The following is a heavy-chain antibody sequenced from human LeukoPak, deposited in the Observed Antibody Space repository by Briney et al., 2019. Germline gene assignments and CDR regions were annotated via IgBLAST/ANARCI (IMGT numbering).Heavy chain of an antibody. V-gene: IGHV3-23*01. CDR3: AKAPPRITMIVVVPHAFDI. CDR1: GFTFSSYA. Sequence: GGSLRLSCAASGFTFSSYAMSWVRQAPEKGLEWVSAISGSGGSTYYADSVKGRFTISRDNSKNTLYLQMNSLRAEDTAVYYCAKAPPRITMIVVVPHAFDIWGQGTMVTVSS. CDR2: ISGSGGST. D-gene: IGHD3-22*01. J-gene: IGHJ3*02.